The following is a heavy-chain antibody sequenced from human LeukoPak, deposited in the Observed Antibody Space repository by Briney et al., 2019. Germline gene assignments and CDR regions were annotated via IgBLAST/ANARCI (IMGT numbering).Heavy chain of an antibody. CDR3: ARETTGGLVRFYYYYGMDV. Sequence: SETLSLTCAVYGGSFSGYYWSWIRQPPGKGLEWIGEINHSGSTNYNPSLKSRVTISVDTSKNQFSLKLSSVTAADTAVYYCARETTGGLVRFYYYYGMDVWGQGTTVTVSS. CDR1: GGSFSGYY. CDR2: INHSGST. V-gene: IGHV4-34*01. D-gene: IGHD1-1*01. J-gene: IGHJ6*02.